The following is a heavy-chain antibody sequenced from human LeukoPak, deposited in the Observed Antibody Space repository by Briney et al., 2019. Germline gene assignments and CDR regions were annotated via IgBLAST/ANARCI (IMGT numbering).Heavy chain of an antibody. V-gene: IGHV1-2*02. CDR2: INPNSGGT. J-gene: IGHJ4*02. Sequence: ASVKVSCKAPGYTFTGYYMHWVRQAPGQGLEWMGWINPNSGGTNYAQKFQGRVTMTRDTSISTAYMELSRLRSDDTAVYYCARDSHASGWYNYWGQGTLVTVSS. D-gene: IGHD6-19*01. CDR1: GYTFTGYY. CDR3: ARDSHASGWYNY.